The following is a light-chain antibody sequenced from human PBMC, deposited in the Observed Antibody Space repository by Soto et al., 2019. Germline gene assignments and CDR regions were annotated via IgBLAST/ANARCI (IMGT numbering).Light chain of an antibody. V-gene: IGLV2-14*01. CDR1: SSDIGGYNY. Sequence: QSALTQPASVSGSPGQSITISCTGTSSDIGGYNYVSWYQQHPGKAPKLMIYDVTNRPSGVSNRFSGSKSGNTASLTISGLQAEDEADYFCSSYTGSSTTVFGGGTKVTVL. J-gene: IGLJ3*02. CDR2: DVT. CDR3: SSYTGSSTTV.